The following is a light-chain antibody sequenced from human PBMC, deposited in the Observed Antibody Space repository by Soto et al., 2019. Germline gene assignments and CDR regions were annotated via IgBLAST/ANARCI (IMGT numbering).Light chain of an antibody. CDR3: QQYNSYSGT. Sequence: DIQMTQSPSTLSASVGDRGTITCRASQSISSWLAWYQQKPGKAPKLLIYKASSLESGVPSRFSGSGSGTEFTLTISSLQPDDFATYYCQQYNSYSGTFGQGTKLEIK. CDR1: QSISSW. V-gene: IGKV1-5*03. CDR2: KAS. J-gene: IGKJ2*02.